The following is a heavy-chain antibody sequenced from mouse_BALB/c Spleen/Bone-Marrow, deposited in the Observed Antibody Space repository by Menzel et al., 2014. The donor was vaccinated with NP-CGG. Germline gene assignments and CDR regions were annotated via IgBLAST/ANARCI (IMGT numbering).Heavy chain of an antibody. Sequence: VQLQQSGAELAKPGASVKMSCKASGYTFTTYWMHWIKQRPGQGLEWIGHINPSTGYTEYNQKFKNKATLTADSSSSTAYMQLSSLTSEDSAVYYCANWAYYFDYWGQGTALTVSS. J-gene: IGHJ2*01. D-gene: IGHD4-1*01. CDR2: INPSTGYT. CDR3: ANWAYYFDY. CDR1: GYTFTTYW. V-gene: IGHV1-7*01.